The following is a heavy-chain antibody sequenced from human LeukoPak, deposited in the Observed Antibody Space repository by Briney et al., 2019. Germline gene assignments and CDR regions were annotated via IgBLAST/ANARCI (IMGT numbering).Heavy chain of an antibody. D-gene: IGHD6-6*01. Sequence: SETLSLTCTVSGGSNNSYYWSWIRQHPGKGLEWIGYIYYSGSTYYNPSLKSRVTISVDTSKNQFSLKLSSVTAADTAVYYCARGGIAARPGTMGFDPWGQGTLVTVSS. V-gene: IGHV4-59*06. CDR1: GGSNNSYY. CDR2: IYYSGST. CDR3: ARGGIAARPGTMGFDP. J-gene: IGHJ5*02.